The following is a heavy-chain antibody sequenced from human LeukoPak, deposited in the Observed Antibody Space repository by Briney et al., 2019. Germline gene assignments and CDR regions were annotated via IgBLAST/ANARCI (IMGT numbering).Heavy chain of an antibody. CDR2: IYYSGST. D-gene: IGHD3-10*01. J-gene: IGHJ4*02. Sequence: SETLSLTCTVSGGSMSSYYWSWIRQPPGKGLEWIGYIYYSGSTNYNPSLKSRVTISVDTSKNQFSLKLSSVTAADTAVYYCARAYYGDPFDYWGQGPLVTVSS. CDR3: ARAYYGDPFDY. CDR1: GGSMSSYY. V-gene: IGHV4-59*01.